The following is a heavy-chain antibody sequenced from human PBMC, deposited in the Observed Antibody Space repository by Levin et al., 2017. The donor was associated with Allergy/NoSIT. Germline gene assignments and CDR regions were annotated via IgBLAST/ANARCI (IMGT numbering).Heavy chain of an antibody. D-gene: IGHD2-2*01. Sequence: GGSLRLSCAASGFTFDDYAMHWVRQAPGKGLEWVSGISWNSGSIGYADSVKGRFTISRDNAKNSLYLQMNSLRAEDTALYYCAKANCSSTSCVSYYFDYWGQGTLVTVSS. CDR2: ISWNSGSI. CDR3: AKANCSSTSCVSYYFDY. CDR1: GFTFDDYA. J-gene: IGHJ4*02. V-gene: IGHV3-9*01.